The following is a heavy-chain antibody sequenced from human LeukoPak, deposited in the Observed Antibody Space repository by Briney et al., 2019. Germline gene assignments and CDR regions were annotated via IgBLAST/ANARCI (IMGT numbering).Heavy chain of an antibody. D-gene: IGHD1/OR15-1a*01. CDR3: AFNNNFKY. Sequence: GGSLRLSCTASGLSFSVQWMNWVRQSPGQGLEWVANIKYDGSEKYYVDSVKGRFTISREDAKNSLSLQMDSVRPEDTAVYYCAFNNNFKYWGQGTLVIVSS. J-gene: IGHJ4*02. CDR2: IKYDGSEK. CDR1: GLSFSVQW. V-gene: IGHV3-7*01.